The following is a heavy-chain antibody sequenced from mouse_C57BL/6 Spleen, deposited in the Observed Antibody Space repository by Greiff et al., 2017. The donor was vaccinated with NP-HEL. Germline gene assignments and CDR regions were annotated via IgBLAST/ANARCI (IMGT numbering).Heavy chain of an antibody. D-gene: IGHD1-1*01. CDR2: INPGSGGT. CDR1: GYAFTNYL. CDR3: ARSHYYGSSYDY. Sequence: QVQLQQSGAELVRPGTSVKVSCKASGYAFTNYLIEWVKQRPGQGLEWIGVINPGSGGTNYNEKFKGKATLTADKSSSTAYMQLSSLTSEDSAVYFCARSHYYGSSYDYWGQGTTRTVSS. J-gene: IGHJ2*01. V-gene: IGHV1-54*01.